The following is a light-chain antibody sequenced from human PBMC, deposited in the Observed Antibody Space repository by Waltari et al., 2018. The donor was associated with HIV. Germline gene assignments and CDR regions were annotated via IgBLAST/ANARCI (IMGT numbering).Light chain of an antibody. CDR2: GAS. CDR1: QSVSSN. Sequence: EIVMPQSPATRSVSSGERATLSCRASQSVSSNLAWYQQKPGQAPRLLIYGASTSATGIPARFSGSGSGTEFTLTISSLQSEDFAVYYCQQYNKWPGTFGQGTKVEIK. V-gene: IGKV3-15*01. CDR3: QQYNKWPGT. J-gene: IGKJ1*01.